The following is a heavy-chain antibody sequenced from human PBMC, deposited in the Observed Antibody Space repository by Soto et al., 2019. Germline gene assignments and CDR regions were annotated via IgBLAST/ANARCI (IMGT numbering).Heavy chain of an antibody. Sequence: QLQLQESGPGLVKPAETLSLTCTVSGGSISSSDYWWGWIRQPPGKGLEWIGSIYYTGSTYYNPSLKSRVIISVDTSKTQFSLRLSSVTAADTAVYSCARKIGRGSWSLDHWGQGTLVTVSS. CDR2: IYYTGST. D-gene: IGHD6-13*01. CDR3: ARKIGRGSWSLDH. J-gene: IGHJ4*02. CDR1: GGSISSSDYW. V-gene: IGHV4-39*01.